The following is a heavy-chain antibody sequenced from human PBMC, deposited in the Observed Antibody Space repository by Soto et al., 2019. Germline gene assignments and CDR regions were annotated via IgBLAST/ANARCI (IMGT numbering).Heavy chain of an antibody. D-gene: IGHD6-6*01. V-gene: IGHV1-2*04. CDR1: GYTFTGYY. J-gene: IGHJ5*02. Sequence: ASVKVSCKASGYTFTGYYMHWVRQAPGQGLEWMGWINPNSGGTNYAQKFQGWVTMTRDTSISTAYMELSRLRSDDTAVYYCARDPTRSSSSPAGFDPWGQGTLVTVS. CDR2: INPNSGGT. CDR3: ARDPTRSSSSPAGFDP.